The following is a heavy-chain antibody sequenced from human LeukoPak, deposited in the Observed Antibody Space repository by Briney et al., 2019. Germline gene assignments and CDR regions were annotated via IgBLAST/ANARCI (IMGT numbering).Heavy chain of an antibody. V-gene: IGHV1-24*01. D-gene: IGHD3-16*02. J-gene: IGHJ4*02. CDR1: GYTLTELS. Sequence: ASVKVSCKVSGYTLTELSMHWVRQAPGKGLEWMGGFDPEDGETIYAQKFQGRVTMTEDTSTDTAYMELCSLRSEDTAVYYCATGYDYIWGSYRYRPAPPFDYWGQGTLVTVSS. CDR2: FDPEDGET. CDR3: ATGYDYIWGSYRYRPAPPFDY.